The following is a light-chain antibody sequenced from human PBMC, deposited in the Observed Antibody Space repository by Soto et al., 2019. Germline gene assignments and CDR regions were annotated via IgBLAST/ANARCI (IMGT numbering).Light chain of an antibody. CDR3: QSYDSSLSAFYV. J-gene: IGLJ1*01. CDR1: SSNIGAGYD. CDR2: GNS. V-gene: IGLV1-40*02. Sequence: LPQPPPVSGPPGQRVTISCTGSSSNIGAGYDVHWYQQLPGTAPKLLIYGNSNRPSGVPDRFSGSKSGTPASLAITGLEAEDEADYSCQSYDSSLSAFYVFGTGTKVTVL.